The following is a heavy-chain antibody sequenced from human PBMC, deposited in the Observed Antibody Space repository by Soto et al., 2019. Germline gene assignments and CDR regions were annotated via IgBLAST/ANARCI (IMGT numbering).Heavy chain of an antibody. D-gene: IGHD5-12*01. J-gene: IGHJ4*02. CDR1: GGTFSNYA. V-gene: IGHV1-69*01. Sequence: QVQLVQSGAEVKKPGSSVKVSCKTSGGTFSNYAISWVRQAPGQGLEWMGGIIPIFGTANYAQKFQGRVTITADESTTTAYMELSSLRSEDTAVYYCAREGYDDNDKPFDYRGQGTLVTVSS. CDR3: AREGYDDNDKPFDY. CDR2: IIPIFGTA.